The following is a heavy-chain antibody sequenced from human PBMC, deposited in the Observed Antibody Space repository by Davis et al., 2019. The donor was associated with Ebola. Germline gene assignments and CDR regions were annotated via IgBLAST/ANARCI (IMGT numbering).Heavy chain of an antibody. CDR1: GYTFTGYY. CDR3: ARDFIVAAAGTMEGRRGYYYYGMDV. J-gene: IGHJ6*02. V-gene: IGHV1-2*04. CDR2: INPNSGGT. D-gene: IGHD6-13*01. Sequence: ASVKVSCKASGYTFTGYYMHWVRQAPGQGLEWMGWINPNSGGTNYAQKFQGWVTMTRDTSISTAYMELSRLRSDDTAVYYCARDFIVAAAGTMEGRRGYYYYGMDVWGQGTTVTVSS.